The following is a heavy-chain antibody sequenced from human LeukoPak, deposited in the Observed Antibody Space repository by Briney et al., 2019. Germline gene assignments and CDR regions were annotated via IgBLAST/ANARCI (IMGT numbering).Heavy chain of an antibody. CDR1: GFTFSDYA. Sequence: GGSLRLSCAASGFTFSDYAMSRVRQAPGKGLEWVSSISESRDDTDNADSVKGRFTISRDNSNNTLYLQMNSLRAEDTAVYYCARDYPGDSMLWEDYFDYWGQGTLVTVSS. J-gene: IGHJ4*02. D-gene: IGHD3-10*02. V-gene: IGHV3-23*01. CDR3: ARDYPGDSMLWEDYFDY. CDR2: ISESRDDT.